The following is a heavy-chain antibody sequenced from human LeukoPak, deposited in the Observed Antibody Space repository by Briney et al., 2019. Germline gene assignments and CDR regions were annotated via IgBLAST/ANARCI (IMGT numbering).Heavy chain of an antibody. D-gene: IGHD3-3*01. Sequence: GGSLRLSCAASGFTFSSYAMSWVRQAPGKGLEWVSAISGSGGSTYYADSVKGRFTIPQDNSKNTLYLQMHSLRAEDTAVYYCAKEEGNFWSGLKVNYYYYYMDVWGKGTTVTVSS. V-gene: IGHV3-23*01. CDR1: GFTFSSYA. CDR3: AKEEGNFWSGLKVNYYYYYMDV. CDR2: ISGSGGST. J-gene: IGHJ6*03.